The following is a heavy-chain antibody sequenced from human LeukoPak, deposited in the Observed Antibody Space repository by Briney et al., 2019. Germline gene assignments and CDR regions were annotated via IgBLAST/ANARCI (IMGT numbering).Heavy chain of an antibody. Sequence: GGSLRLSCAASGFMFSGNWMSWVRLAPGEGLEWVANIKEDGTETYYVDSVKGRFTISRDNAKNSLYLQMNGLRVEDTAVYYCAKEGRSLQTYWGQGTLVTVSS. V-gene: IGHV3-7*03. CDR3: AKEGRSLQTY. CDR1: GFMFSGNW. D-gene: IGHD5-24*01. J-gene: IGHJ4*02. CDR2: IKEDGTET.